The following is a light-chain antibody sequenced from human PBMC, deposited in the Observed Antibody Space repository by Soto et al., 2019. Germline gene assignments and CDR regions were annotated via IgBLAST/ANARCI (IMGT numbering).Light chain of an antibody. CDR1: SSDVGGYNY. CDR3: SSYTSSSTRV. J-gene: IGLJ1*01. Sequence: QSALTQPASVSGSPGPSITISCTGTSSDVGGYNYVSWYQQHPGKAPKLMIYDVSNRPSGVSDRFSGSKSGNTASLTISGLQAEDEADYYCSSYTSSSTRVFGTRTKVTVL. CDR2: DVS. V-gene: IGLV2-14*01.